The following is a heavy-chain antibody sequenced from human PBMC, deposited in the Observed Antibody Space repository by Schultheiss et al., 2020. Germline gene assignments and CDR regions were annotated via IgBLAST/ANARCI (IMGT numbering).Heavy chain of an antibody. D-gene: IGHD2-2*02. V-gene: IGHV3-7*01. J-gene: IGHJ6*03. CDR1: GFTFSSYW. CDR3: ARDYCSSTSCYMFYMDV. CDR2: IKQDGSEK. Sequence: GGSLRLSCAASGFTFSSYWMSWVRQAPGKGLEWVANIKQDGSEKYYVDSVKGRFTISRDNAKNSLYLQMNSLRAEDTAVYYCARDYCSSTSCYMFYMDVWGKGTTVTVSS.